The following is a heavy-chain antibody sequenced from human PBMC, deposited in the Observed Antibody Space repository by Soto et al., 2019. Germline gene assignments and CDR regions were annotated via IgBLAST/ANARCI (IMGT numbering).Heavy chain of an antibody. J-gene: IGHJ6*02. CDR1: GFTFTSSA. Sequence: SVKVSCKASGFTFTSSAMQWVRQARGQRLEWIGWIVVGSGNTNYAQKFQERVTITRDMSTSTAYMELSSLRSEDTAVYYCAADRVGGYCSSTSCYGALMDVWGQGTTVTVSS. D-gene: IGHD2-2*01. V-gene: IGHV1-58*02. CDR3: AADRVGGYCSSTSCYGALMDV. CDR2: IVVGSGNT.